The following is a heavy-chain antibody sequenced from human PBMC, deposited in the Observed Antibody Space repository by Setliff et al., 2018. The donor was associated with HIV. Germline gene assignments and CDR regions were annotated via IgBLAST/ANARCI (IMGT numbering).Heavy chain of an antibody. D-gene: IGHD5-12*01. V-gene: IGHV4-61*02. Sequence: SETLSLTCTVSGGSINNGTYFWTWIRQPAGKPLEWVGRVYTSGSATYNPSLKSRVSISTDTSTNQFSLKLNSVTVADTAVYYCAREQWLRYFDDWGQGALVTVSS. J-gene: IGHJ4*02. CDR2: VYTSGSA. CDR1: GGSINNGTYF. CDR3: AREQWLRYFDD.